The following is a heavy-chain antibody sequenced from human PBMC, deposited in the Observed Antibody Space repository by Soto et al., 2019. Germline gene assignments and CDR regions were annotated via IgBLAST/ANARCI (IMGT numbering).Heavy chain of an antibody. CDR1: GFSFRDYY. V-gene: IGHV3-11*04. J-gene: IGHJ4*02. CDR2: ISGSGNTI. Sequence: QVQLVESGGALVKPGGSLRLSCAASGFSFRDYYMSWIRQAPGKGLEWISYISGSGNTIYYADSVKGRFIISRDNAKNSLYLQMNSLRAEDTAVYYCATFGIVVTSPTWGQGTLVTVSS. CDR3: ATFGIVVTSPT. D-gene: IGHD3-22*01.